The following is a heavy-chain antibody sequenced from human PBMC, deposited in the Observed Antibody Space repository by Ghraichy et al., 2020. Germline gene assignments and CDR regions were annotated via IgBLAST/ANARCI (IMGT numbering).Heavy chain of an antibody. Sequence: GGSLRLSCAASGFTFDDYAMHWVRQAPGKGLEWISGINWNSDSIGYADSVKGRFTISRDNAKNSLFLQMNSLRTEDTALYYCAKDRNSGWTSFDYWGQGTLVTVSS. J-gene: IGHJ4*02. V-gene: IGHV3-9*01. CDR3: AKDRNSGWTSFDY. CDR1: GFTFDDYA. CDR2: INWNSDSI. D-gene: IGHD6-19*01.